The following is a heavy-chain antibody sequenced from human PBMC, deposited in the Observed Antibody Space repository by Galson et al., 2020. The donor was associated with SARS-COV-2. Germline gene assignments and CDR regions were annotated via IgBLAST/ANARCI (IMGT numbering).Heavy chain of an antibody. CDR2: IYHSGST. D-gene: IGHD3-22*01. CDR1: GYYIISGYY. Sequence: SETLSLTCTVSGYYIISGYYWGWIRQPPGKGLEWIGSIYHSGSTYYNPSLKSRVTISVDTSKNQFSLKLSSVTAADTAVYYCARVSRVFPHQTEPRVVINAFDIWGKGTMVTVSS. J-gene: IGHJ3*02. V-gene: IGHV4-38-2*02. CDR3: ARVSRVFPHQTEPRVVINAFDI.